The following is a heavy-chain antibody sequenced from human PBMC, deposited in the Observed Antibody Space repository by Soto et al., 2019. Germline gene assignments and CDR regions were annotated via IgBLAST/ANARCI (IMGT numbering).Heavy chain of an antibody. J-gene: IGHJ6*02. Sequence: SQTLSLTCVISGYSVSSNSAAWNWIIQSPSRGLEWLGRTYYRSKWYNDYAVSVKSRITINPDTSKNQFSLQLNSVTPEDTAVYYCARVTAVAGNIFYYYYYGMEVWGQGTTVTVSS. CDR2: TYYRSKWYN. V-gene: IGHV6-1*01. D-gene: IGHD6-19*01. CDR1: GYSVSSNSAA. CDR3: ARVTAVAGNIFYYYYYGMEV.